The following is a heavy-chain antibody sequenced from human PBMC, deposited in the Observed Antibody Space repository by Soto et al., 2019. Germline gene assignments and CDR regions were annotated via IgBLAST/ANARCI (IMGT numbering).Heavy chain of an antibody. CDR3: XXXXXXXXXXSGWPWSFHY. J-gene: IGHJ4*02. CDR1: GFTFSSYA. Sequence: EVQLLESGGXXVQPGGSLRLSCAASGFTFSSYAMSWVRQAPGKGLEWVSAISGSGGTTYYADSVKXXXXXXXXXXXXXXXXXXXXXXXXXXXXXXXXXXXXXXXXXSGWPWSFHYXGQGTLXTXS. D-gene: IGHD6-25*01. CDR2: ISGSGGTT. V-gene: IGHV3-23*01.